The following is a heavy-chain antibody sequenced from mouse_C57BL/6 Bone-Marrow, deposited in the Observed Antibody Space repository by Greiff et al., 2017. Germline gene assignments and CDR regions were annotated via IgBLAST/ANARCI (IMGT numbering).Heavy chain of an antibody. CDR2: INPNYGAT. J-gene: IGHJ4*01. D-gene: IGHD2-4*01. V-gene: IGHV1-39*01. CDR3: ASGSDYDYAMDY. Sequence: EVQLQQSGPELVKPGASVKISCKASGYSFTDYNMNWVKQSNGKSLEWIGVINPNYGATSYNQKFKGKATLTVDKSSSTAYMELNSLTSEDSAVYYCASGSDYDYAMDYWGQGTSVTVSS. CDR1: GYSFTDYN.